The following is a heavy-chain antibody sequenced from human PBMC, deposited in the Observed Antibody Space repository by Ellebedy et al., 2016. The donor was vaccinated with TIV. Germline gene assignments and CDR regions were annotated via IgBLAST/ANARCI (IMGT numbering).Heavy chain of an antibody. CDR1: GFNFNNYG. CDR3: ARAIGSGSSY. J-gene: IGHJ4*02. V-gene: IGHV3-7*01. CDR2: IKQDGRDK. D-gene: IGHD3-22*01. Sequence: GGSLRLXXAGSGFNFNNYGMSWVRQAPGKGLEWVANIKQDGRDKYYVDSVKGRFTISRDNAENSLYLQMNSLRAEDTAVYYCARAIGSGSSYWGQGTLVTVSS.